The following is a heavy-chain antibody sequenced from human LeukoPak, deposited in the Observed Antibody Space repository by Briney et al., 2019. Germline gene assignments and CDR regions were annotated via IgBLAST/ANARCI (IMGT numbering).Heavy chain of an antibody. CDR3: AKSLGYCSSTSCYTVWFDP. J-gene: IGHJ5*02. CDR1: GFTFSSYA. CDR2: ISGSGGST. D-gene: IGHD2-2*02. Sequence: GGSLRLSCAASGFTFSSYAMSWVRQAPGKGLEWVSAISGSGGSTYYADSVKGRFTISRDNSKNTLYLQMNSLRAEDTAVYYCAKSLGYCSSTSCYTVWFDPWGQGTLVTVSS. V-gene: IGHV3-23*01.